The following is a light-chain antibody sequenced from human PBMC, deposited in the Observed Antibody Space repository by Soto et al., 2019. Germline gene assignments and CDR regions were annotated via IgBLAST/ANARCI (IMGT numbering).Light chain of an antibody. CDR2: EVS. CDR3: NSYIISSAPFG. J-gene: IGLJ1*01. Sequence: QSVLTQPASVSGSPGQSITIYCTGTSSDVGGYNYVSWYQQPPGKAPKLIIYEVSNRPSGVSHRCSGSKSGNTASLTISVLQAEDEADYYCNSYIISSAPFGFVTGTKVTV. CDR1: SSDVGGYNY. V-gene: IGLV2-14*01.